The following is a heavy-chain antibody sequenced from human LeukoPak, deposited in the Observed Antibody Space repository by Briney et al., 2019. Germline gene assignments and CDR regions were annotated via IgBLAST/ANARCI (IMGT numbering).Heavy chain of an antibody. CDR2: ISSDGSRV. J-gene: IGHJ6*03. CDR1: GLTFSDYW. V-gene: IGHV3-74*01. CDR3: AKDIGRVDTASTYMDV. Sequence: GGSLRLSCAASGLTFSDYWMDWVPQAPGKGLVWVSRISSDGSRVTYADSVKGRFTISRDNAKNTLYLQMNSLRVEDTALYYCAKDIGRVDTASTYMDVWGKGTTVTISS. D-gene: IGHD5-18*01.